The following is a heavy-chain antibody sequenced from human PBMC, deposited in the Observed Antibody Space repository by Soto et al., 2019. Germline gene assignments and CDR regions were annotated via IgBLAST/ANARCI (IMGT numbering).Heavy chain of an antibody. CDR1: GFTFSSYA. J-gene: IGHJ6*03. V-gene: IGHV3-23*01. CDR3: AKRGFGELHIPPYYYYMDV. D-gene: IGHD3-10*01. Sequence: GGSLRLSCAASGFTFSSYAMSWVRQAPGKGLEWVSAISGSGGSTYYADSVKGRFTISRDNSKNTLYLQMNSLRAEDTAVYYCAKRGFGELHIPPYYYYMDVWGKGTTVTVSS. CDR2: ISGSGGST.